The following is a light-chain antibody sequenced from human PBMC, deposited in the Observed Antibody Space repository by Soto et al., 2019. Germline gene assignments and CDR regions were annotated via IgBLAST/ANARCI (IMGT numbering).Light chain of an antibody. CDR3: SSFTTGTAFVL. CDR2: DVS. CDR1: SSDITYYNY. V-gene: IGLV2-14*03. J-gene: IGLJ2*01. Sequence: QSALTQPASVSGSPGQSITISCTGTSSDITYYNYVSWYQQLPGKAPKLMIYDVSNRPSGVSNRFSGSKSGNTASLTISGLQAEDEAYSYCSSFTTGTAFVLFGGGTKVTVL.